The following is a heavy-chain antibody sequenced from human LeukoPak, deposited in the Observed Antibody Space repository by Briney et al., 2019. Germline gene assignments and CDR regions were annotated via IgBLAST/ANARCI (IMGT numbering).Heavy chain of an antibody. CDR3: TREGGSPGYFDY. D-gene: IGHD3-16*01. V-gene: IGHV3-74*01. CDR1: GFTFSKSW. J-gene: IGHJ4*02. Sequence: PGGSLRLSCAVSGFTFSKSWMHWVRQAPGKGLVWVSRINSDESVTNYADSVKGRFTISRDNAKNTLYLQMNSLRAEDTAVYYRTREGGSPGYFDYWAQGTLVTVSS. CDR2: INSDESVT.